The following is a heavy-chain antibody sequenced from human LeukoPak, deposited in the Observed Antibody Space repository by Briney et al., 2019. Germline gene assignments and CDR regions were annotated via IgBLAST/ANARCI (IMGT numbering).Heavy chain of an antibody. D-gene: IGHD3-9*01. CDR2: INPNSNDT. J-gene: IGHJ5*02. CDR1: GYTFTGFY. V-gene: IGHV1-2*02. Sequence: ASVKVSCKASGYTFTGFYMHWVRQAPGQGLEWMGWINPNSNDTHYAQKFQGRVTMTRDTSISTAYMELSRLRSDDTAMYYCARDAILNYDILTDANNWFDPWGQGTLVTVSS. CDR3: ARDAILNYDILTDANNWFDP.